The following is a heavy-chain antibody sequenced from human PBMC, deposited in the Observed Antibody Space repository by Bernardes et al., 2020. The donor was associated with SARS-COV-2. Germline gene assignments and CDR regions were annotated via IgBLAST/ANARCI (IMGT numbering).Heavy chain of an antibody. CDR1: GGTFSSYA. V-gene: IGHV1-69*13. CDR2: IIPIFGTA. J-gene: IGHJ4*02. D-gene: IGHD1-7*01. CDR3: TRGLELELITWFDY. Sequence: SVKVSCKASGGTFSSYAISWVRQAPGQGLEWMGGIIPIFGTANYAQKFQGRVTITADESTSTAYMELSSLRTDDTAVYYCTRGLELELITWFDYWGQGTLVTVSS.